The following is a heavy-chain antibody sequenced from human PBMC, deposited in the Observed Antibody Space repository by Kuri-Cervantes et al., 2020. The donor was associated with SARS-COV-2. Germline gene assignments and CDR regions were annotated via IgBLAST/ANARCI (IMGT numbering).Heavy chain of an antibody. J-gene: IGHJ4*02. V-gene: IGHV1-2*02. CDR2: INPNSGGT. CDR1: GYTFTGYY. CDR3: ARDRLYDFWSGYYTGGFDY. Sequence: ASVKVSCKASGYTFTGYYIHWVRQAPGQGLEWMGWINPNSGGTNYAQKFQGRVTMTRDTSISTAYMELRSLRSDDTAAYYCARDRLYDFWSGYYTGGFDYWGQGTLVTVSS. D-gene: IGHD3-3*01.